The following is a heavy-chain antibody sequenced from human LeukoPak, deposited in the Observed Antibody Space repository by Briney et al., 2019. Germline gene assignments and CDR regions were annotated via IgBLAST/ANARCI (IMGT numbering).Heavy chain of an antibody. J-gene: IGHJ4*02. CDR2: FDPEDGET. CDR1: GYTLTELS. CDR3: ATERTGSGSLPFDY. D-gene: IGHD3-10*01. V-gene: IGHV1-24*01. Sequence: ASAKVSCKVSGYTLTELSMHWVRQAPGKGLEWMGGFDPEDGETIYAQKFQGRVTMTEDTSTDTAYMELSSLRSEDTAVYYCATERTGSGSLPFDYWGQGTLVTVSS.